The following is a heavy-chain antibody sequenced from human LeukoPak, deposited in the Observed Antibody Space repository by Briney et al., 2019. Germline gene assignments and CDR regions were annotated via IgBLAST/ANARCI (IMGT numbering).Heavy chain of an antibody. CDR2: ITGSGGDT. D-gene: IGHD2-15*01. CDR1: GFTFSSYA. V-gene: IGHV3-23*01. Sequence: GGSLRLSCAASGFTFSSYAMSWVRQAPGKGLEWVSAITGSGGDTYYADSVKGRFTISRDNSKNTLYLQMNNLRDEDTAIYYCAKARGAVAPTGRIFDFWGQGTLVTVSS. CDR3: AKARGAVAPTGRIFDF. J-gene: IGHJ5*01.